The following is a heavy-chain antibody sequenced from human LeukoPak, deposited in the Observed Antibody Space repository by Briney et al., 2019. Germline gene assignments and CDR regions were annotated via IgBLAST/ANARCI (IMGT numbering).Heavy chain of an antibody. Sequence: SETLSLTCTASGGSISSGIYYWSWIRQPAGKGLEWIGHIYISGSTNYNPSLKSRVTISVDTSKNQFSLKLSSVTAADTAVYYCARDGGYEGNWFDPWGQGTLVTVSS. D-gene: IGHD5-12*01. V-gene: IGHV4-61*09. CDR2: IYISGST. CDR3: ARDGGYEGNWFDP. CDR1: GGSISSGIYY. J-gene: IGHJ5*02.